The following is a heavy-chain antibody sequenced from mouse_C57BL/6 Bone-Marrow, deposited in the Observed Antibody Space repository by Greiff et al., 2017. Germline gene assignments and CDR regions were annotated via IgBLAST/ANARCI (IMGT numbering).Heavy chain of an antibody. CDR2: INPNNGGT. D-gene: IGHD2-4*01. J-gene: IGHJ4*01. Sequence: EVQLQQSGPELVKPGASVKISCKASGYTFTDYYMNWVKQSHGKSLEWIGDINPNNGGTSYNQKFKGKATLTVDKSSSTAYMELRSLTSEDSAVYYCASRLPLYAMDYWGQGTSVTVSS. CDR3: ASRLPLYAMDY. V-gene: IGHV1-26*01. CDR1: GYTFTDYY.